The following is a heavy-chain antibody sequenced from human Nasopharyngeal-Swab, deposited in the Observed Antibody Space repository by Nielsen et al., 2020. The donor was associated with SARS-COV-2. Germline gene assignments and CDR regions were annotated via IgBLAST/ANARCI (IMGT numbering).Heavy chain of an antibody. D-gene: IGHD6-6*01. Sequence: VRQAPGKGLEWVSSISSSSSYIYYADSVKGRFTISRDNAKNSLYLQMNSLRAEDTAVYYCARTILSSSPEEGFDYWGQGTPVTVSS. J-gene: IGHJ4*02. CDR2: ISSSSSYI. CDR3: ARTILSSSPEEGFDY. V-gene: IGHV3-21*01.